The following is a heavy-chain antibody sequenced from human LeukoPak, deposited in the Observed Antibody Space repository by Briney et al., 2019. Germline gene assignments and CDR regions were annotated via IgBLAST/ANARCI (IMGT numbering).Heavy chain of an antibody. Sequence: SETLSLTCTVSGGSISSSSYYWGWIRQPPGKGLEWIGSIYYSGSTNYNPSLKSRITISVDKSKNQFSLKLSSVTAADTAVYYCARVRMSSSWFDAFDIWGQGTMVTVSS. J-gene: IGHJ3*02. CDR3: ARVRMSSSWFDAFDI. CDR1: GGSISSSSYY. V-gene: IGHV4-39*07. CDR2: IYYSGST. D-gene: IGHD6-13*01.